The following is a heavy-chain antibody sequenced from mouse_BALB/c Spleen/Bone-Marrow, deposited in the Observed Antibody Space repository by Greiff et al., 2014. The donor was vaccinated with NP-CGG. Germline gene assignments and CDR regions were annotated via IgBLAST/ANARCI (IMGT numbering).Heavy chain of an antibody. J-gene: IGHJ2*01. CDR2: INPYDGGT. CDR1: GYSFTGYT. Sequence: EVQLQESGPELVKPGASMKISCKASGYSFTGYTMNWVKQSHGKNLEWIGLINPYDGGTSYNQKFKGKATLTVDKSSSTAYMELLSLTSEDSAVYYCARGIYYGYKDFDYWGQGTTLTASS. V-gene: IGHV1-18*01. CDR3: ARGIYYGYKDFDY. D-gene: IGHD1-2*01.